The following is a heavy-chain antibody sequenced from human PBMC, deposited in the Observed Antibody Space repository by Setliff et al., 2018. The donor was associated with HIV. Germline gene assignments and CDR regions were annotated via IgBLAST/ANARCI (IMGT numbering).Heavy chain of an antibody. CDR2: IYYSGST. V-gene: IGHV4-39*07. D-gene: IGHD3-10*01. CDR1: GGSISSSTYY. CDR3: ARVVTMVRGAYYFDY. Sequence: SETLSLTCTVSGGSISSSTYYWGWIRQPPGKGLEWIGSIYYSGSTNYNPSLKSRVTISVDTSKNQFSLKLSSVTAADTAVYYCARVVTMVRGAYYFDYWGQGTLVTVSS. J-gene: IGHJ4*02.